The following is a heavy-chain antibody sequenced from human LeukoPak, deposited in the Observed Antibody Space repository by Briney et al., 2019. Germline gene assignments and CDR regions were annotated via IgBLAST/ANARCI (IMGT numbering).Heavy chain of an antibody. CDR1: GYTFTGYY. J-gene: IGHJ6*03. D-gene: IGHD2-2*02. CDR2: INPNSGGT. V-gene: IGHV1-2*02. Sequence: GASVKVSCKASGYTFTGYYMHWVRQAPGQGLEWMGWINPNSGGTNYAQKFQGRVTMTRDTSISTAYMELSRLRSDDTAVYYCARGSGYCSSTSCYTNYYYYMDVWGKGTTVTVSS. CDR3: ARGSGYCSSTSCYTNYYYYMDV.